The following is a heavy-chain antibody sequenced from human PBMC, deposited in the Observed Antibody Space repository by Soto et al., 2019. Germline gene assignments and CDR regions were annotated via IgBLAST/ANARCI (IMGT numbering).Heavy chain of an antibody. CDR2: IKQDGSEK. V-gene: IGHV3-7*01. CDR3: ARSPIVVVPAAMMRGYYYYYMDV. CDR1: GFTFSSYW. Sequence: GGSLRLSCAASGFTFSSYWMSWVRQAPGKGLEWVANIKQDGSEKYYVDSVKGRFPISRDNAKNSLYLQMNSLRAEETAVYYCARSPIVVVPAAMMRGYYYYYMDVWGKGTTVTVSS. J-gene: IGHJ6*03. D-gene: IGHD2-2*01.